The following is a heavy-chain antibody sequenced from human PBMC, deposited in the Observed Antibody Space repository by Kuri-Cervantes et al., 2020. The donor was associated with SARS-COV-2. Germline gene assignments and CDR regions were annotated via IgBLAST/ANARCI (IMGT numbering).Heavy chain of an antibody. Sequence: ASVKVSCKASGYTFTSYGISWVRQAPGQGLEWMGWISAYNGNTNYAQKLQGRVTMTTDTSTSTAYMELRSLRSDDTAVYYCARARHEYCSSTSCQPYYYYYMDVWGKGTTVTVSS. CDR1: GYTFTSYG. CDR3: ARARHEYCSSTSCQPYYYYYMDV. D-gene: IGHD2-2*01. V-gene: IGHV1-18*01. CDR2: ISAYNGNT. J-gene: IGHJ6*03.